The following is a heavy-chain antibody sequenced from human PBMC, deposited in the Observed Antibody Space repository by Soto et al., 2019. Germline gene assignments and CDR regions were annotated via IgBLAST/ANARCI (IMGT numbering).Heavy chain of an antibody. CDR2: ISGSGGST. CDR1: GFTFSSYA. Sequence: GESLKISCAASGFTFSSYAMSWVRQAPGKGLEWVSAISGSGGSTYYADSVKGRFTISRDNSKNTLYLQMNSLRAEDTAVYYCAKVLKEWEPLSVVDYWGQGTLVTVSS. D-gene: IGHD1-26*01. CDR3: AKVLKEWEPLSVVDY. J-gene: IGHJ4*02. V-gene: IGHV3-23*01.